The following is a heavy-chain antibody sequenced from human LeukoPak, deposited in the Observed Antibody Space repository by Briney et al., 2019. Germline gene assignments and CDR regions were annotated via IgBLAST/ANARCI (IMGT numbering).Heavy chain of an antibody. CDR2: INHSGST. Sequence: TSETLSLTCAVYGGSFSGYYWSWIRQPPGKGLEWIGEINHSGSTNYNPSLKSRVTISVDTSKNQFSLKLSSVTAADTAVYYCAREVMSGYYYGSNWFDPWGQGTLVTVSS. CDR1: GGSFSGYY. J-gene: IGHJ5*02. CDR3: AREVMSGYYYGSNWFDP. V-gene: IGHV4-34*01. D-gene: IGHD3-22*01.